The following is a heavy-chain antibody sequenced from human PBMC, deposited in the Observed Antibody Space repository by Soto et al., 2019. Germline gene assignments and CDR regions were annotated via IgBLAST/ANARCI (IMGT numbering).Heavy chain of an antibody. CDR1: GGTISSYY. J-gene: IGHJ4*02. Sequence: PSETLSLTCTVSGGTISSYYWSWIRQPPGKGLEWIGYIYYSGSTNYNPSLKSRVTISVDTSKNQFSLKLSSVTAADTAVYYCARVAVAAPGDLDYWGQGTLVTVSS. CDR3: ARVAVAAPGDLDY. CDR2: IYYSGST. V-gene: IGHV4-59*01. D-gene: IGHD6-19*01.